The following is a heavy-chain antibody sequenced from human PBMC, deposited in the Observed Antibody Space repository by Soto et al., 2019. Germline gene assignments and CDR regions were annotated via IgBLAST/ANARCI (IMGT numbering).Heavy chain of an antibody. V-gene: IGHV3-23*01. D-gene: IGHD3-10*01. CDR3: ARDAISMVRGTNNWFDP. J-gene: IGHJ5*02. Sequence: PGGSLRLSCEACGFIFSDHSISWVRQAPWKGLEWVSAISGNGIATYYADSVKGRFTISRDNSKNTLYLQMNRLRADDTAVYYCARDAISMVRGTNNWFDPWGQRTLVAVSS. CDR2: ISGNGIAT. CDR1: GFIFSDHS.